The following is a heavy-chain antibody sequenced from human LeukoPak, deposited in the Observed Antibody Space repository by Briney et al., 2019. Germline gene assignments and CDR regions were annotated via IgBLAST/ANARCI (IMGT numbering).Heavy chain of an antibody. CDR1: GFTVGSNY. Sequence: PGGSLRLSCAASGFTVGSNYMSWVRQAPGKGLEWVSVIYSGGSTYYADSVRGRVTISRDNSKNTLYLQMNSLRAEDTAVYYCAREVGDILTGYYVFDYWGQGTLVTVSS. D-gene: IGHD3-9*01. CDR2: IYSGGST. V-gene: IGHV3-53*01. CDR3: AREVGDILTGYYVFDY. J-gene: IGHJ4*02.